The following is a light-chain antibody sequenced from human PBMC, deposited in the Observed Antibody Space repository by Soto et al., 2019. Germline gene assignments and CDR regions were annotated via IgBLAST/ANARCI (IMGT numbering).Light chain of an antibody. V-gene: IGKV1-5*03. CDR2: KAS. CDR3: QHYSSYSRT. CDR1: QSISSW. Sequence: DIQMTQSPSTLSASVGDRVTITCRASQSISSWLAWYQQKPGKAPKLLIYKASNLESGVPSRFSGIGYGTEFTLSINSLQPDDFATYYCQHYSSYSRTFGQGTKVEI. J-gene: IGKJ1*01.